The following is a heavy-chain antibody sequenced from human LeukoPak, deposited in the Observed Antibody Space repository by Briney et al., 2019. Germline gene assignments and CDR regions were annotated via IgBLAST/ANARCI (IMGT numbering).Heavy chain of an antibody. CDR1: GVSISTYY. J-gene: IGHJ6*03. CDR2: INTSGST. CDR3: ARGRLRGLVASITHYMDV. V-gene: IGHV4-4*07. D-gene: IGHD5-12*01. Sequence: SETLSLTCTVSGVSISTYYWSWIRQPAGQGLEWLGRINTSGSTKYNPSLNSRVTMSIDKTKNQLSLKVTSVTAADTAVYFCARGRLRGLVASITHYMDVCGKGTTVTVSS.